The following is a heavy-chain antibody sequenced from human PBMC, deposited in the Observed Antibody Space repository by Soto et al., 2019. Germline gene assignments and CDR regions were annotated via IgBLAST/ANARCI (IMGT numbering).Heavy chain of an antibody. CDR3: ARDPPSGGDGMDV. D-gene: IGHD3-10*01. J-gene: IGHJ6*02. CDR2: IYYSGST. CDR1: GGSISSGGYY. Sequence: SETLSLTCTVSGGSISSGGYYWSWIRQHPGKGLEWIGYIYYSGSTNYNPSLKSRVTISVDTSKNQFSLKLSSVTAADTAVYYCARDPPSGGDGMDVWGQGTTVTVSS. V-gene: IGHV4-61*08.